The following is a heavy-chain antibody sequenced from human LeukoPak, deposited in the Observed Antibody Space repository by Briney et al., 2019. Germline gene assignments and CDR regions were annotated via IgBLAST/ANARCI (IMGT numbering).Heavy chain of an antibody. CDR1: GGSISSYY. Sequence: PSETLSLTCTVSGGSISSYYWSWIRQPPGKGLEWIGYIYYSGSTNYNPSLKSRVTISVDTSKNQFSLKLSSVTAADTAVYYCARDLPYGSGSYYKKNPYYYYHYGMDVWGQGTTVTVSS. V-gene: IGHV4-59*01. CDR3: ARDLPYGSGSYYKKNPYYYYHYGMDV. CDR2: IYYSGST. D-gene: IGHD3-10*01. J-gene: IGHJ6*02.